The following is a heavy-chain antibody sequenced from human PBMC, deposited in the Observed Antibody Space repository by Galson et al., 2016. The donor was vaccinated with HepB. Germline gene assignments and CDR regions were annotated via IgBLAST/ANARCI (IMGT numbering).Heavy chain of an antibody. J-gene: IGHJ5*02. CDR1: GYTFTSYY. Sequence: SAKVSCKASGYTFTSYYLHWVRQAPGQGLEWMGIINPSGGNTSYAQKFQGRVTMTRDTSTSTVYMELSSLRSEDTAVYYCGRDRLPKIGGVIIRTNWFDPWGQGTLVTVSS. D-gene: IGHD3-10*01. CDR2: INPSGGNT. V-gene: IGHV1-46*01. CDR3: GRDRLPKIGGVIIRTNWFDP.